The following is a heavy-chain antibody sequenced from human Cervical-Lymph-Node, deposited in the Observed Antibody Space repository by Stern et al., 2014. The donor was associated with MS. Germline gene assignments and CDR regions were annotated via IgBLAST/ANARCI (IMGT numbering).Heavy chain of an antibody. CDR3: ARDEGGSYDH. Sequence: QLQLQESSPGLVKPAETLSLTCTISGGSITSHYWSWIRQPPGKGLEYIGYVYYTGTTTYNPSLNGRVAISVDTSKTQFFLKLSSVTAADTAVYFCARDEGGSYDHWGQGTLVTVSS. CDR2: VYYTGTT. D-gene: IGHD1-26*01. V-gene: IGHV4-59*11. CDR1: GGSITSHY. J-gene: IGHJ4*02.